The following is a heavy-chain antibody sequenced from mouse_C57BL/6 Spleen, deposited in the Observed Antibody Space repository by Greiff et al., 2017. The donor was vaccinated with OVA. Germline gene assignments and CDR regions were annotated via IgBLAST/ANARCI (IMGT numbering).Heavy chain of an antibody. V-gene: IGHV1-9*01. CDR1: GYTFTGYW. J-gene: IGHJ2*01. CDR3: ARRWLLEDY. CDR2: ILPGSGST. D-gene: IGHD2-3*01. Sequence: VQLHQSGAELMKPGASVKLSCKATGYTFTGYWIEWVKQRPGHGLEWIGEILPGSGSTNYHEKFKGKATFTADTSSNTAYMQLSSLTTEDSAIYYCARRWLLEDYWGQGTTLTVSS.